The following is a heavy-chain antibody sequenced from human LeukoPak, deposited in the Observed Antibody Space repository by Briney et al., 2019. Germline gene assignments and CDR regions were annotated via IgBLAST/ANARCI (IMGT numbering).Heavy chain of an antibody. V-gene: IGHV5-51*01. CDR2: IFPGNSDV. Sequence: GESLKICCQVSGYTFTSSLIAWVRQMPGKSLEWMGIIFPGNSDVRYSPSFPGQVNISADKSISTAYLQWSTLKASHTAMYYCARQSLGRRAGYYYAPPDYWGQGTMVTVS. CDR3: ARQSLGRRAGYYYAPPDY. D-gene: IGHD3-22*01. CDR1: GYTFTSSL. J-gene: IGHJ4*02.